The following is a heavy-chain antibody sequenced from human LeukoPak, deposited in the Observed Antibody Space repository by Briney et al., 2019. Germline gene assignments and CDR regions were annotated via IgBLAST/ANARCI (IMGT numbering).Heavy chain of an antibody. J-gene: IGHJ4*02. V-gene: IGHV3-33*08. CDR3: ARDLDTAYRAFDY. D-gene: IGHD5-18*01. CDR2: IWYDGSNK. Sequence: GALRLSCAASGFTFSSYAMSWVRQAPGKGLEWVAVIWYDGSNKYYADSVKGRFTISRDNSKNTLYLQMNSLRAEDTAVYYCARDLDTAYRAFDYWGQGTLVTVSS. CDR1: GFTFSSYA.